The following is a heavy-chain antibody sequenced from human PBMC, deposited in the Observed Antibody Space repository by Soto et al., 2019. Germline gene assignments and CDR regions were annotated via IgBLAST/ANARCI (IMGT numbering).Heavy chain of an antibody. J-gene: IGHJ4*02. CDR1: GYTFTSYD. CDR2: ISAYNGNT. CDR3: AREYCSGGSCYSTFDY. V-gene: IGHV1-18*01. D-gene: IGHD2-15*01. Sequence: ASVKVSCKASGYTFTSYDISWVRQAPGQGLEWMGWISAYNGNTNYAQKLQGRVTMTTDTSTSTVYMELRSLRSDDTAVYYCAREYCSGGSCYSTFDYWGQGTLVTVSS.